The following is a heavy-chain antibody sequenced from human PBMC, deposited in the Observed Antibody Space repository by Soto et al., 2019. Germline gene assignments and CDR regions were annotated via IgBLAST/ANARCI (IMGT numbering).Heavy chain of an antibody. J-gene: IGHJ6*02. CDR2: IYYSGDT. Sequence: PSETLSLTCTVSGGSTISGDYYWSWIRQPPGKGLEWIGYIYYSGDTPYNPSLKSRVTISIDTSKNQFSLKLSSVTAADTAVYYCARSSINYYYYYGMDVWGQGTTVTVSS. D-gene: IGHD2-21*01. CDR3: ARSSINYYYYYGMDV. V-gene: IGHV4-30-4*08. CDR1: GGSTISGDYY.